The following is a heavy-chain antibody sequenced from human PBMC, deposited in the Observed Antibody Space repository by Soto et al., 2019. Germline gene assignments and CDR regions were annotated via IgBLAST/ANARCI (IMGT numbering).Heavy chain of an antibody. V-gene: IGHV3-48*03. Sequence: EVQLVESGGGSVQPGGSLRLSCAASGFTFSSYEMNWVRQAPGKGLEWVSCMSHSGSTTSYADSVMGRFTISRDYAKNSLYRDMDSLVAEDTGSYFCVRALFGSFYYYCHVDVWGQGTAVTVSS. CDR3: VRALFGSFYYYCHVDV. D-gene: IGHD3-16*01. CDR1: GFTFSSYE. CDR2: MSHSGSTT. J-gene: IGHJ6*02.